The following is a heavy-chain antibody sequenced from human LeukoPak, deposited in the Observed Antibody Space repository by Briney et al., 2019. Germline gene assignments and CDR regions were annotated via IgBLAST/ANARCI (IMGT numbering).Heavy chain of an antibody. V-gene: IGHV1-18*04. J-gene: IGHJ4*02. CDR3: AREVILNAAYCSDCKSGQFFDL. D-gene: IGHD2-15*01. CDR2: ISSYNGNT. CDR1: GYMFIAYG. Sequence: ASVKVSCKAAGYMFIAYGISWVGQAPGQGLEWMGWISSYNGNTNNPQKFQGRVTVTTDTSTTTAYMELTSLTPDDTAMYYCAREVILNAAYCSDCKSGQFFDLWGQGTLVTVSS.